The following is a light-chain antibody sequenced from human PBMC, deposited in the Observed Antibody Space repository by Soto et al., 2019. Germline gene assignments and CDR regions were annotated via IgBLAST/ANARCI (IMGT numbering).Light chain of an antibody. CDR2: DVS. J-gene: IGLJ1*01. CDR1: NSDVGANNY. Sequence: QSVLTQPASVSGSPGQSITISCTGTNSDVGANNYVSWYQQHPGKAPKLMIYDVSKRPSGVSNRVSGSKSGNTASLTISGLQAEDEADYYCSAYAGSSTLYVFGSGTKVTVL. CDR3: SAYAGSSTLYV. V-gene: IGLV2-14*03.